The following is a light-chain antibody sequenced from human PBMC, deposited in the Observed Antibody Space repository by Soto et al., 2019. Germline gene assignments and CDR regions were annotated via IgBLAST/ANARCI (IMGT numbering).Light chain of an antibody. V-gene: IGKV4-1*01. CDR2: WAS. CDR3: QQYYSTPWT. Sequence: DIVMTKSQASLAVSLGERAAIICQCSQRVLYSSNNKNNLAWYQQKPGQPPKLLIYWASSRESGVPVRFSGSGSGTDFTLAISSLQAEDVAIYYCQQYYSTPWTFGQGSKADIK. CDR1: QRVLYSSNNKNN. J-gene: IGKJ1*01.